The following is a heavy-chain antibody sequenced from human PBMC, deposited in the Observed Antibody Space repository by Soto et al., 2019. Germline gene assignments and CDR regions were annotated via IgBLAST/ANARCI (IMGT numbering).Heavy chain of an antibody. D-gene: IGHD3-9*01. CDR2: ISAYNGNT. CDR1: GYTFTSYG. Sequence: ASVKVSCKASGYTFTSYGISWVRQAPGQGLEWMGWISAYNGNTNYAQKLQGRVTMTTDTSTSTACMELRSLRSDDTAVYYCARDPLTGYYNWFDPWGQGTLVTVSS. V-gene: IGHV1-18*01. J-gene: IGHJ5*02. CDR3: ARDPLTGYYNWFDP.